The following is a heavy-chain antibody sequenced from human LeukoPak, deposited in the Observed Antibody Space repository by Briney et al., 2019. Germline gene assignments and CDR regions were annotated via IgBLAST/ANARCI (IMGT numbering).Heavy chain of an antibody. CDR3: ARRYRGDYYFDY. J-gene: IGHJ4*02. CDR1: GASISSSSYS. CDR2: VYYSGET. D-gene: IGHD1-26*01. Sequence: SETLSLTCTVSGASISSSSYSWGWIRQPPGKGLEWIGGVYYSGETHYNPSLKSRVTISVDVSKNQFSLKLSSVTAADTAVYYCARRYRGDYYFDYWGQGTLVTVSS. V-gene: IGHV4-39*01.